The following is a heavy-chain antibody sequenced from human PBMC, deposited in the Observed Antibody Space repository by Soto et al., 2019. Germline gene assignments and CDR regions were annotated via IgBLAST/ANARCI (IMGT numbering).Heavy chain of an antibody. Sequence: GESLKISCKGSGYSFSSYWIGWVRQMPGKGLEWMGIIYPDDSDTRYIPSFQGQVTISVDKSVTTAYLQWSSLKASDTAMYYCARLHNFDNSGSSEGLDYWGQGNLVTVSS. V-gene: IGHV5-51*01. J-gene: IGHJ4*02. CDR2: IYPDDSDT. CDR3: ARLHNFDNSGSSEGLDY. D-gene: IGHD3-22*01. CDR1: GYSFSSYW.